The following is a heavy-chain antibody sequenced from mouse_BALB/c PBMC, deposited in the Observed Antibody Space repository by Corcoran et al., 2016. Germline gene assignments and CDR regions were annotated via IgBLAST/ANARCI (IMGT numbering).Heavy chain of an antibody. J-gene: IGHJ4*01. CDR2: INTYTGEP. Sequence: QIQLVQSGTELKKPGETVKISCKASGYTFTNYGMNWVKQAPGKGLKWMGWINTYTGEPTYADDFKGRFAFSLETSASTAYLQISNLKNEDAATYFCASEPFALDYWGQGTSVTVSS. D-gene: IGHD6-1*01. V-gene: IGHV9-3-1*01. CDR3: ASEPFALDY. CDR1: GYTFTNYG.